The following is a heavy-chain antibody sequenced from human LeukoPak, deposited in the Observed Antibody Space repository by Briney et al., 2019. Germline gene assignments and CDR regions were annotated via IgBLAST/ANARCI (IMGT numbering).Heavy chain of an antibody. Sequence: PSGTLSLTCAVSGGSISSSNWWSWVRQPPGKGLEWIGEINHSGSTNYNPSLKSRVTISVDTSKNQFSLKLSSVTAADTAVYYCARAGRRSGITIFGVVIPSYYSYGMDVWGHGTTVTVSS. CDR2: INHSGST. CDR3: ARAGRRSGITIFGVVIPSYYSYGMDV. J-gene: IGHJ6*02. D-gene: IGHD3-3*01. V-gene: IGHV4-4*02. CDR1: GGSISSSNW.